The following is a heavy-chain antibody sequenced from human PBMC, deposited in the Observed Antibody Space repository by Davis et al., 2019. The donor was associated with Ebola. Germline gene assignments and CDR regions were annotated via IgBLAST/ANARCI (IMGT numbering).Heavy chain of an antibody. CDR1: GFTFTSSA. CDR2: IVVGSGNT. CDR3: ARDGAFSGFREYYYGMDV. V-gene: IGHV1-58*02. J-gene: IGHJ6*02. D-gene: IGHD3-10*01. Sequence: AASVKVSCKASGFTFTSSAMQWVRQARGQRLEWIGWIVVGSGNTNYAQKFQVRVTITRGMSTSTAYMELSSLRSEDTAVYYCARDGAFSGFREYYYGMDVWGQGTTVTVSS.